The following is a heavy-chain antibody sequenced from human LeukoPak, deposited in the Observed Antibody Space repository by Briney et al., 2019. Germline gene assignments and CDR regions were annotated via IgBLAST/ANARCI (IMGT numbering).Heavy chain of an antibody. CDR2: ISAYNGNT. V-gene: IGHV1-18*01. CDR3: ARDRITGTTRRLGMLGY. J-gene: IGHJ4*02. D-gene: IGHD1-20*01. CDR1: GYTFTSYG. Sequence: GASVTVSCTASGYTFTSYGISWVRQAPGQGLEWMGWISAYNGNTNYAQKLQGRVTMTTDTSTSTAYMELRSLRSDDTAVYYCARDRITGTTRRLGMLGYWGQGTLVTVSS.